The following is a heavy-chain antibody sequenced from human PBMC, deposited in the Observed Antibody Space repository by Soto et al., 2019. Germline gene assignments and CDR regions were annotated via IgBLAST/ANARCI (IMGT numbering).Heavy chain of an antibody. CDR2: ISSSGSTI. J-gene: IGHJ4*02. Sequence: GGSLRLSCAASGFTFSSYEMNWVRQAPGKGVEWVSYISSSGSTIYYADSVKGRFTISRDNAKNSLYLQMNSLRAEDTAVYYCARELSGSPTFGEAFDYWGQGTLVTVSS. D-gene: IGHD3-10*01. V-gene: IGHV3-48*03. CDR1: GFTFSSYE. CDR3: ARELSGSPTFGEAFDY.